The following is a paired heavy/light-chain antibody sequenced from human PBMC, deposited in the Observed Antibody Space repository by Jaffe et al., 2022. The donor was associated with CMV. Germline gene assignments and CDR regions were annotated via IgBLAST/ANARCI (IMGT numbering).Light chain of an antibody. CDR3: QQFGTSPRT. CDR1: QSVFSNY. V-gene: IGKV3-20*01. Sequence: EIVLTQSPGILSLSPGERATLSCRASQSVFSNYLAWYQQKPGQAPRLLIYAASSRATGIPDRFSGSGSGTDFTLTISRLEPEDFAVYYCQQFGTSPRTFGQGTKVEI. CDR2: AAS. J-gene: IGKJ1*01.
Heavy chain of an antibody. CDR3: LTYCGGDCYSQEKYYFDY. CDR2: IYYSGNT. V-gene: IGHV4-39*01. J-gene: IGHJ4*02. Sequence: QLQLQESGPGLVKPSETLSLTCTVSGGSISGSNYYWGWIRQPPGKRLEWIGSIYYSGNTYYNPSLESRVTISVDTSKNQFSLELTSVTATDTAVYYCLTYCGGDCYSQEKYYFDYWGLGTLVTVSS. D-gene: IGHD2-21*02. CDR1: GGSISGSNYY.